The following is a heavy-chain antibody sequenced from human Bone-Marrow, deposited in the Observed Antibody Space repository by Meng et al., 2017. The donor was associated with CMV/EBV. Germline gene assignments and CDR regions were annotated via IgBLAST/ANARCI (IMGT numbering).Heavy chain of an antibody. CDR2: INPNSGGT. Sequence: ASVKVSCKASGYTFTGYYMHWVRQAPGQGLEWMGWINPNSGGTNYAQKFQGRVTMTRDTSISTAYMELSRLRSDDTAVYYCAREELGVVTELFDYWGQGTLVTVSS. D-gene: IGHD3-3*01. V-gene: IGHV1-2*02. CDR3: AREELGVVTELFDY. J-gene: IGHJ4*02. CDR1: GYTFTGYY.